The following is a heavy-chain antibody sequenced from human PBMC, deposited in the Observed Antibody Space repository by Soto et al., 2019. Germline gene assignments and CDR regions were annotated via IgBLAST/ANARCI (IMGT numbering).Heavy chain of an antibody. CDR2: ISYDGSNK. Sequence: QVQLVESGGGVVQPGRSLRLSCAASGFTFSSYAMHWVRQAPGKGLEWVAVISYDGSNKYYADSVKGRFTISRDNSKNTLYLQMNSLRAEDTAVYYCASHETRSSWYHGNYYYGMDVWGQGTTVTVSS. V-gene: IGHV3-30-3*01. CDR3: ASHETRSSWYHGNYYYGMDV. D-gene: IGHD6-13*01. CDR1: GFTFSSYA. J-gene: IGHJ6*02.